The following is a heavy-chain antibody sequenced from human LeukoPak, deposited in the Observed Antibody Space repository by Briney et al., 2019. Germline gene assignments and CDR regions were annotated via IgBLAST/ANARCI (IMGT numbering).Heavy chain of an antibody. D-gene: IGHD1-26*01. CDR3: ARLYSGSFDY. CDR2: IYPGDSDS. Sequence: GESLKISCQASGYTFTNYWIGWVRQMPGKGLEWMGIIYPGDSDSRYSPSFQGQVTISADKSISTAYLQWSSLKASDTAMYYCARLYSGSFDYWGQGTLVTVSS. V-gene: IGHV5-51*01. CDR1: GYTFTNYW. J-gene: IGHJ4*02.